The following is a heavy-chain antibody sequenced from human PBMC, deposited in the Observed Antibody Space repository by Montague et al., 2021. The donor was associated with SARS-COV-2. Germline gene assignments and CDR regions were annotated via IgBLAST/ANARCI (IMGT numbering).Heavy chain of an antibody. CDR2: IYWDDDK. D-gene: IGHD3-3*01. CDR3: ARRITIYAFDI. V-gene: IGHV2-5*02. J-gene: IGHJ3*02. CDR1: GGSISSSSYY. Sequence: TLSLTCTVSGGSISSSSYYWGWIRQPPGKALEWLALIYWDDDKRYSPSLKSRLTNTKDTSKNQVVLTMTNMDPVDTATYYCARRITIYAFDIWGQGTMVTVSS.